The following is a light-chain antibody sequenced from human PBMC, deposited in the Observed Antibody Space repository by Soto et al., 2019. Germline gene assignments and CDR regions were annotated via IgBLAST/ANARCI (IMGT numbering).Light chain of an antibody. CDR1: QGIGTY. CDR3: QQVDSYPRT. J-gene: IGKJ1*01. CDR2: ASS. V-gene: IGKV1-9*01. Sequence: IQLTQSPSSLSASVVDRVTVTFRASQGIGTYLVWYQQKSGKAPTVLIYASSTLQTGVPSRFSGSGSGTDFSLTISSLHPEDVATYYCQQVDSYPRTFGQGTKVDI.